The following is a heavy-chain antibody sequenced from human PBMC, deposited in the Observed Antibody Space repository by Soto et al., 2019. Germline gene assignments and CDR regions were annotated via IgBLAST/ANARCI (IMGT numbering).Heavy chain of an antibody. Sequence: PSATRSLTFPVSGGSVSSGSYYWSWIRQPRGKVREWIGYIYYSGSTNYNPSLKSRVTISVDTSKNQFSLKLSSVTAADTAGYYCARAARLSSDPWGQGTLVTVSS. D-gene: IGHD5-12*01. CDR2: IYYSGST. CDR3: ARAARLSSDP. J-gene: IGHJ5*02. CDR1: GGSVSSGSYY. V-gene: IGHV4-61*01.